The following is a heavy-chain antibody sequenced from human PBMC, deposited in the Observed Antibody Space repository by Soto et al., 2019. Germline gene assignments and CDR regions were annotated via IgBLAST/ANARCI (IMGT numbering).Heavy chain of an antibody. V-gene: IGHV4-39*01. CDR3: VRYDRINMKPYSPEGFHI. Sequence: SLETLSLTCTVSGDSISSSNSHWGWTRQPPGKGLEYIGSVYYGGAIFYSGNIYYNPSLKSRVTISVDTSKNQFSLRLSSVTAADTGVYYCVRYDRINMKPYSPEGFHIWGQGTMVTVS. J-gene: IGHJ3*02. CDR1: GDSISSSNSH. CDR2: VYYGGAIFYSGNI. D-gene: IGHD3-3*02.